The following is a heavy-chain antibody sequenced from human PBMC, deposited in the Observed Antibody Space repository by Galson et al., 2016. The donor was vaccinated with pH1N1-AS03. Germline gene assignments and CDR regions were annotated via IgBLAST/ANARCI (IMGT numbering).Heavy chain of an antibody. CDR2: INTYTGRT. V-gene: IGHV1-2*02. CDR3: ARVEGIASTPRD. J-gene: IGHJ4*03. Sequence: SVKVSCKASGYDFTTYYIHWVRQAPGQGLEWMGFINTYTGRTRYAQKFQRRVTMTRDTSITPAFMELRGLASDASASYFCARVEGIASTPRDWGQGTLVTVS. D-gene: IGHD6-13*01. CDR1: GYDFTTYY.